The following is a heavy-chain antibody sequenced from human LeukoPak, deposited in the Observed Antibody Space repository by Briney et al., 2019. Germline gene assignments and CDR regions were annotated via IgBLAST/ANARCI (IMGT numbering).Heavy chain of an antibody. J-gene: IGHJ4*02. CDR2: INHSGST. CDR1: GGSFSGYY. V-gene: IGHV4-34*01. D-gene: IGHD5-18*01. Sequence: SETLSLTCAVYGGSFSGYYWSWIRQPPGKGMEWIGEINHSGSTNYNPSLKSRVTISVDTSKNQFSLKLSSVTAADTAVYYCASGRGDIAMAVFDYWGQGTLVTVSS. CDR3: ASGRGDIAMAVFDY.